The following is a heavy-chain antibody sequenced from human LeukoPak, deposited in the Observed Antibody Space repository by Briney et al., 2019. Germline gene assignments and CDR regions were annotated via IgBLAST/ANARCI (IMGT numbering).Heavy chain of an antibody. J-gene: IGHJ5*02. D-gene: IGHD4-11*01. CDR1: GGSISSSGYY. CDR2: IYYSGST. Sequence: SQTLSLTCTVSGGSISSSGYYWSWIRQHPGKGLEWIGYIYYSGSTYYNPSLKSRVTISVDTSKNQFSLKLSSVTAADTAVYYCARDTVTTRGGGFDPWGQGTLVTVSS. CDR3: ARDTVTTRGGGFDP. V-gene: IGHV4-31*03.